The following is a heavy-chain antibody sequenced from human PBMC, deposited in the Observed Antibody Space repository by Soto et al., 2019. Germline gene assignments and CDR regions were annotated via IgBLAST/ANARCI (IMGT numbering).Heavy chain of an antibody. CDR3: ARAPLFPAGYMDV. CDR1: GFTFSSYG. J-gene: IGHJ6*03. V-gene: IGHV3-33*01. D-gene: IGHD2-2*01. CDR2: IWCDGSNK. Sequence: QVQLVESGGGVVQPGRSLRLSCAASGFTFSSYGMHWVRQAPGKGLEWVAVIWCDGSNKYYADSVKGRFTISRDNSKNPPYLQMNSLRAEDTAVYYCARAPLFPAGYMDVWGKGTTVTVSS.